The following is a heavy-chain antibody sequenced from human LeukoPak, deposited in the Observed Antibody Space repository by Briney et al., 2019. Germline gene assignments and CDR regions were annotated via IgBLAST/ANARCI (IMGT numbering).Heavy chain of an antibody. CDR1: GFTFSSYW. Sequence: PGGSLRLSCAASGFTFSSYWMSWVRQAPGKGLEWVANIKQDGSENYYVDSVKGRFTISRDNAKNSLYLQMNSLRAEDTAVYYCARDSGNIDSSSWSYYYYGMDVWGQGTTVTVSS. CDR2: IKQDGSEN. CDR3: ARDSGNIDSSSWSYYYYGMDV. V-gene: IGHV3-7*01. D-gene: IGHD6-13*01. J-gene: IGHJ6*02.